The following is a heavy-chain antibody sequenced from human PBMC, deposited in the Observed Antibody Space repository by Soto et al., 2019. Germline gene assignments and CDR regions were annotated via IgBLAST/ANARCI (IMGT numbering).Heavy chain of an antibody. J-gene: IGHJ4*02. CDR2: ISGSGGST. CDR3: AKGGVVPAAIPTVFDY. CDR1: GFTFSSYA. Sequence: PGGSLILSCAASGFTFSSYAMSWVRQAPGKELEWVSAISGSGGSTYYADSVKGRFTISRDNSKNTLYLQMNSLRAEDTAVYYCAKGGVVPAAIPTVFDYWGQGTLVTVSS. V-gene: IGHV3-23*01. D-gene: IGHD2-2*02.